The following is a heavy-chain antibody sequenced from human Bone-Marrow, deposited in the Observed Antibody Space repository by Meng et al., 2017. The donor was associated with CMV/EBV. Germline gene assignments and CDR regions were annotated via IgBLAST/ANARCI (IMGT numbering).Heavy chain of an antibody. Sequence: GEFPKISCAASGFTFNYYIMRWVRLAAGKGLEWIGRIRSKANSNATEYATSLKGRFTISRDDSKNTAYLQMNSLKTEDTAVYYCTRAPYDFWSGYYHPLDYWGQGTLVTVSS. J-gene: IGHJ4*02. D-gene: IGHD3-3*01. V-gene: IGHV3-73*01. CDR1: GFTFNYYI. CDR3: TRAPYDFWSGYYHPLDY. CDR2: IRSKANSNAT.